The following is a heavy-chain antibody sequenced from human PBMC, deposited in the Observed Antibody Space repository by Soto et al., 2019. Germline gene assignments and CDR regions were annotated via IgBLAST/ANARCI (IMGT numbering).Heavy chain of an antibody. Sequence: QVQLVESGGGVVQPGRSLRLSCAASGFTFSTYGMHWVRQAPGKGLEWVAVISYDGSNKYYADSVKGRFTISRDNSKNTLYLTMNRLRADDTAVYYCANAIRTGYWGQATLVTVSS. CDR3: ANAIRTGY. J-gene: IGHJ4*02. D-gene: IGHD1-1*01. CDR1: GFTFSTYG. V-gene: IGHV3-30*18. CDR2: ISYDGSNK.